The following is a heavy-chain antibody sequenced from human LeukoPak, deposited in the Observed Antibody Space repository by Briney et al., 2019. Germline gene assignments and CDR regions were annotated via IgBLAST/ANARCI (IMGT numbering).Heavy chain of an antibody. CDR1: GFTFTNYA. J-gene: IGHJ4*02. D-gene: IGHD3-3*01. Sequence: PGGSLRLSCAASGFTFTNYAMTWVRQAPGKGLEWVSAISGSGGSTYYADSVKGRFTISRDNSKNTLYLQMNSLRAEDTAVYYCAKVSDFWSGYFDYWGQGALVTVSS. CDR3: AKVSDFWSGYFDY. CDR2: ISGSGGST. V-gene: IGHV3-23*01.